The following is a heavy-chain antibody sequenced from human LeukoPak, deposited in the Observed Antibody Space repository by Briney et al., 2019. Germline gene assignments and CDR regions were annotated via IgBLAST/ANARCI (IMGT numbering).Heavy chain of an antibody. Sequence: GGSLRLSCAASGFTFSSYGMHWVRQAPGKGLEWVAFIRYDGSDKYYADSVKGRFTISRDNSKNTLYLQMDSLRAEDTAVYYCAKDEVSIFGVVITPPPFDYWGQGTLVTVSS. D-gene: IGHD3-3*01. CDR2: IRYDGSDK. V-gene: IGHV3-30*02. J-gene: IGHJ4*02. CDR3: AKDEVSIFGVVITPPPFDY. CDR1: GFTFSSYG.